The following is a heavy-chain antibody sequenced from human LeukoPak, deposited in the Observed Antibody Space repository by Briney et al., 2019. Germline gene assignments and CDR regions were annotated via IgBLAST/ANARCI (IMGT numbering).Heavy chain of an antibody. CDR2: INHNGNVN. J-gene: IGHJ6*02. CDR1: GFTFSSYW. Sequence: GGSLRLSCAASGFTFSSYWMNRARQAPGKGLEWVASINHNGNVNYYVDSVKGRFTISRDNAKNSLYLQMSNLRAEDTAVYFCARGGGLDVWGQGATVTVTS. CDR3: ARGGGLDV. V-gene: IGHV3-7*03. D-gene: IGHD3-16*01.